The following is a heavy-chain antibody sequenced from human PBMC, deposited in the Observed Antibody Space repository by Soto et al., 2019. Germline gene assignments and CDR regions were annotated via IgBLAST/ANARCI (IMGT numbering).Heavy chain of an antibody. CDR2: VYPGDSDT. J-gene: IGHJ6*02. Sequence: PGESLKISCKGSGYSFTSYWIGWVRQMPGKGLEWMGIVYPGDSDTRYSPSFQGQVTISADKSISTAYLQWSSLKASDTAMYYCARQSRGLYYYYYGMDVWGQGTTVTVSS. CDR3: ARQSRGLYYYYYGMDV. CDR1: GYSFTSYW. V-gene: IGHV5-51*01.